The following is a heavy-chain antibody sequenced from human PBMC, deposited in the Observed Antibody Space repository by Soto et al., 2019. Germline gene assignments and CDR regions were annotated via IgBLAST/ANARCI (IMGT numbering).Heavy chain of an antibody. CDR3: ARDLGYCTHGVCYKDYYYGMDV. V-gene: IGHV3-33*01. CDR1: GFTFSSYG. J-gene: IGHJ6*02. D-gene: IGHD2-8*01. Sequence: QVQLVESGGGVVQPGRSLRLSCAASGFTFSSYGMHWVRQAPGKGLEWVAAIWYDGSNKYYADSGKGQFTISRDNSKNTLYLQMNRLRAEDTAGYYCARDLGYCTHGVCYKDYYYGMDVWGQGPTVTVSS. CDR2: IWYDGSNK.